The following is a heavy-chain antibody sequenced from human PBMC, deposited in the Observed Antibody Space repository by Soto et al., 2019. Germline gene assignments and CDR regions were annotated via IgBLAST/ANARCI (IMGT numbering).Heavy chain of an antibody. CDR3: ARVQIDFYDSSGFSPWFDP. CDR2: IYHSGST. CDR1: GGSISSGDYS. J-gene: IGHJ5*01. D-gene: IGHD3-22*01. V-gene: IGHV4-30-2*01. Sequence: SSETLSLTCAVSGGSISSGDYSWSWIRQPPGKGLEWIGYIYHSGSTYYNPSLKSRVTISVDRSKNQFSLNLSSVTAADTAVYYCARVQIDFYDSSGFSPWFDPWGQGTLVTVSS.